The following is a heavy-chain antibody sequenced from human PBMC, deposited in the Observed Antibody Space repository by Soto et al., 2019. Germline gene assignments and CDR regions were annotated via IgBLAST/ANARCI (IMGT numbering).Heavy chain of an antibody. D-gene: IGHD4-17*01. Sequence: GESLKISCKGSGYSFTSYWIGWVRQMPGKGLEWMGIIYPGDADTRYSPSFQGQVTISADKSISTAYLQWSSLKASDTAMYYCARAPVTTGFVNDWFDPWGQGTLVTVSS. CDR2: IYPGDADT. CDR1: GYSFTSYW. V-gene: IGHV5-51*01. J-gene: IGHJ5*02. CDR3: ARAPVTTGFVNDWFDP.